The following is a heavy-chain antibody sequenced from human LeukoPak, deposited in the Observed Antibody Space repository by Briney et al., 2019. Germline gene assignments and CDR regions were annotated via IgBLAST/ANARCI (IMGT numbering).Heavy chain of an antibody. J-gene: IGHJ4*02. D-gene: IGHD6-13*01. Sequence: PGGSLRLSCAASGFTVSSYWMSWVRQAPGEGLEWVACIHQNGGMEYYVDSVKGRFAISRDNTKNSLYLQMNSLTIEDTAVYYCARDLSSRDAYWGQGTLVTVSS. CDR3: ARDLSSRDAY. V-gene: IGHV3-7*03. CDR2: IHQNGGME. CDR1: GFTVSSYW.